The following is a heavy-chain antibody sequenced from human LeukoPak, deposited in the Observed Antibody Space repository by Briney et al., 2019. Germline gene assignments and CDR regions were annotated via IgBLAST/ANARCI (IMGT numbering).Heavy chain of an antibody. CDR2: IRSNTNNYAT. Sequence: PGGSLRLSCAASGLIFSGSDMHWVRQTSGKGLEWVGRIRSNTNNYATLYGASVKGRFTISRDDSANTVYLQMNRLKTDDTAVYFCTSPSYASGTGNNWFDLWGQGTLVTVSS. D-gene: IGHD3-16*01. CDR3: TSPSYASGTGNNWFDL. CDR1: GLIFSGSD. V-gene: IGHV3-73*01. J-gene: IGHJ5*02.